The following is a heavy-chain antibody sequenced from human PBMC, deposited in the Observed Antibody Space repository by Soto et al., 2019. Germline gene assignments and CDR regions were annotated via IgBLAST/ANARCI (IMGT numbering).Heavy chain of an antibody. D-gene: IGHD3-10*01. CDR3: VRDAHRGGDFDY. CDR2: IKPDGSEK. CDR1: GFTFSSYW. V-gene: IGHV3-7*04. Sequence: EVQLVESGGGLVQPGGSLRLSCAASGFTFSSYWMVWVRHAPGKGLEWVANIKPDGSEKYYVDSVKGRFTISRDNARKSLYLQMNSLRAEDTAVYYCVRDAHRGGDFDYWGQGTLVTVSS. J-gene: IGHJ4*02.